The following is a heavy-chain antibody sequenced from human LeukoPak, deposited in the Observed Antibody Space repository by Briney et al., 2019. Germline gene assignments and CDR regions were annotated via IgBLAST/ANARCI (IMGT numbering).Heavy chain of an antibody. V-gene: IGHV4-34*01. Sequence: SETLSLTCAVYGGSFSGYYWSWIRQPPGKGLEWIGEINHSGSTNYNPSLKSRVTISVDTSKNQFSLKLSPVTAADTAVYYCARVIAAAGNYYMDVWGKGTTVTVSS. CDR2: INHSGST. J-gene: IGHJ6*03. CDR1: GGSFSGYY. D-gene: IGHD6-13*01. CDR3: ARVIAAAGNYYMDV.